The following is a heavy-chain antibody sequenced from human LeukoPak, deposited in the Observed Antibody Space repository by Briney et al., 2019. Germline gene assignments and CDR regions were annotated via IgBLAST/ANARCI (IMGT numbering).Heavy chain of an antibody. CDR1: GFTFSSYT. CDR2: ISGSGGST. D-gene: IGHD6-19*01. CDR3: AKDQEAVAGLSPPGY. J-gene: IGHJ4*02. Sequence: PGGSLRLSCAASGFTFSSYTMHWVRQAPGKGLEWVSAISGSGGSTHYADSVKGRFTISRDNSKNTVYLQMSSLRAEDTAVYYCAKDQEAVAGLSPPGYWGQGTLVTVSS. V-gene: IGHV3-23*01.